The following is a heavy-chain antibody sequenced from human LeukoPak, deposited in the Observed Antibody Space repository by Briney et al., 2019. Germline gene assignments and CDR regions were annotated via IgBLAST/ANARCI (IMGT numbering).Heavy chain of an antibody. Sequence: PGGSLRLSCAASGFTFSSYWMHWVRQAPGKGLVWVSRINSDGSSTSYADSVKGRFTISRDNAKNTLYLQMNSLRAEDTAIYYCAKDYFNFQFLPFDSWGQGTLVAVSS. CDR2: INSDGSST. CDR1: GFTFSSYW. CDR3: AKDYFNFQFLPFDS. J-gene: IGHJ4*02. D-gene: IGHD3-10*01. V-gene: IGHV3-74*01.